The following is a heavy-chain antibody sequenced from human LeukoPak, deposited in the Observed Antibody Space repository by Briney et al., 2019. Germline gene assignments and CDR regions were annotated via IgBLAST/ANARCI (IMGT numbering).Heavy chain of an antibody. CDR3: ARLGAPILWFGKSINWFDP. CDR2: INHSGST. Sequence: SETLSLTCTVSGGSISSYYWSWIRQPPGKGLEWIGEINHSGSTNYNPSLKSRVTISVDTSKNQFSLKLSSVTAADTAVYYCARLGAPILWFGKSINWFDPWGQGTLVTVSS. J-gene: IGHJ5*02. V-gene: IGHV4-34*01. CDR1: GGSISSYY. D-gene: IGHD3-10*01.